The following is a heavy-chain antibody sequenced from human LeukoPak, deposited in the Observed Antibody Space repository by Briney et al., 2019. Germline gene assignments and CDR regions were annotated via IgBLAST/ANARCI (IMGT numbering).Heavy chain of an antibody. Sequence: SGTLSLTCAVSGGSISSSNWWSWVRQPPGKGLEWIGEIYHSGSTNYNPSLKSRVTISVDKSKNQFSLKLSSVTAADTAVYYCATEYSSSSDYYYYYMDVWGKGTTVTVSS. CDR1: GGSISSSNW. CDR2: IYHSGST. D-gene: IGHD6-6*01. CDR3: ATEYSSSSDYYYYYMDV. V-gene: IGHV4-4*02. J-gene: IGHJ6*03.